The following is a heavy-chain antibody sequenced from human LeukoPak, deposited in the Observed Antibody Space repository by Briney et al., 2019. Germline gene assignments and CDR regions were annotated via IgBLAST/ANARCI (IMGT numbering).Heavy chain of an antibody. Sequence: GGSLRLSCAASGITVSRNYMSWVRQAPGKALEWVSSITSSGAYIFYADSVKGRFTISRDNAKDSLYLQMNSLGPEDTAVYYCARDPYSGNYGNYYYYYMDVWGKGTTVTISS. CDR1: GITVSRNY. V-gene: IGHV3-21*01. J-gene: IGHJ6*03. CDR2: ITSSGAYI. D-gene: IGHD1-26*01. CDR3: ARDPYSGNYGNYYYYYMDV.